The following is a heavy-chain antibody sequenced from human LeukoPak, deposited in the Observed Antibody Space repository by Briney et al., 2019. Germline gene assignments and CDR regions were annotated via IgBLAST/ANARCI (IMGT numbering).Heavy chain of an antibody. Sequence: PSETLSLTCAVYGGALSGYYWSWIPHTPGKRLGWVGEINHSVSTNSNPSLKSRVTISVDTPKNQFSLKLSSVTAADTAVYYCARVDRVGQQRKLDYWGQGTLVTVPS. J-gene: IGHJ4*02. CDR1: GGALSGYY. CDR2: INHSVST. D-gene: IGHD6-13*01. CDR3: ARVDRVGQQRKLDY. V-gene: IGHV4-34*01.